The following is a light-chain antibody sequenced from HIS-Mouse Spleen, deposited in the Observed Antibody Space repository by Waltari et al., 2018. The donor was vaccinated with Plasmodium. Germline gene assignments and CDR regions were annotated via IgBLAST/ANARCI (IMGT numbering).Light chain of an antibody. CDR3: QQYYSTPPYT. J-gene: IGKJ2*01. CDR1: QSVLYSSNNKNY. V-gene: IGKV4-1*01. CDR2: WAS. Sequence: DIVMTQSPDSLAVSLGERATINCKSRQSVLYSSNNKNYLAWYQQKTGQPPKLLIYWASTRESGVPDRFSGSGSGTDFTLTISSLQAEDVAVYYCQQYYSTPPYTFGQGTKLEIK.